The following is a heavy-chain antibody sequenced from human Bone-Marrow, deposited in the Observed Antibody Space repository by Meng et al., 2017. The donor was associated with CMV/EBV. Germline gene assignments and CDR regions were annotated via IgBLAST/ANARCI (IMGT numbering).Heavy chain of an antibody. Sequence: YTFTSYSMHWVRQAPGQGLEWMGIINPSGGSTSYAQKFQGRVTMTRDTSTSTVYIELSSLRSEDTAVYYCARGPNEYSSGWSFFDYWGQGTLVTVSS. CDR2: INPSGGST. D-gene: IGHD6-19*01. CDR3: ARGPNEYSSGWSFFDY. V-gene: IGHV1-46*01. J-gene: IGHJ4*02. CDR1: YTFTSYS.